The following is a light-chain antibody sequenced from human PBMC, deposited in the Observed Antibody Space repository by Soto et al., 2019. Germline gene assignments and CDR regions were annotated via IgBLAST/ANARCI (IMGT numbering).Light chain of an antibody. J-gene: IGKJ5*01. CDR1: QSISNY. CDR3: QQSYSTPPT. V-gene: IGKV1-39*01. CDR2: AAS. Sequence: DIQMTQSPSSLSASVGDTVTITCRASQSISNYLNWYQQKPGKAPKLLIYAASSLQSGVPSRFSGSGSGTDFTLTISSLQPEDFATYYCQQSYSTPPTFGQGTRLEMK.